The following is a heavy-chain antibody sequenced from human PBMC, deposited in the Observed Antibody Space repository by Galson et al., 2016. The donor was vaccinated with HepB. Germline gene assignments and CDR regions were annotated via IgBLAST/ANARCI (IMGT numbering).Heavy chain of an antibody. Sequence: SLRLSCAASEFTFSSYVMSWVRQAPGKGLEWVSTISGNGGSTHYADSVKGRFTISRDNSKNTLYLQINSLRAEDTAVYYCAKEGTIFGAVPYGMDVWGQGTTVTVSS. V-gene: IGHV3-23*01. J-gene: IGHJ6*02. CDR2: ISGNGGST. D-gene: IGHD3-3*01. CDR3: AKEGTIFGAVPYGMDV. CDR1: EFTFSSYV.